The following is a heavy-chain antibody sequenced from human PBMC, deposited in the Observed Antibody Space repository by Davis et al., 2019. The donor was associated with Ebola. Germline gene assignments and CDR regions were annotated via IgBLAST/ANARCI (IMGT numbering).Heavy chain of an antibody. CDR1: GFSLSTSGMR. J-gene: IGHJ5*02. CDR3: ARMSVGIGNWFDP. CDR2: IDWDDDK. D-gene: IGHD7-27*01. V-gene: IGHV2-70*04. Sequence: SGPTLVKPTQTLTMTCTFSGFSLSTSGMRVSWIRQPPGKALEWLARIDWDDDKFYSTSLKTRLTISKDTSKNQVVLTMTNMDPVDTATYYCARMSVGIGNWFDPWGQGTLVTVSS.